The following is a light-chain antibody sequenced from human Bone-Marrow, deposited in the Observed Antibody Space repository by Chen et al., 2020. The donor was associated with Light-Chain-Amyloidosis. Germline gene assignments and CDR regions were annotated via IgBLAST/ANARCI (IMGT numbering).Light chain of an antibody. V-gene: IGKV3-20*01. CDR3: QQYGTSPLT. CDR1: QTISSNY. J-gene: IGKJ4*01. Sequence: EIVLTQSPGTLSLSPGEGANLSCRASQTISSNYLTWYQQKFGQAPRLLIYGSSSRATGIPDRFTGSGSETDFTLTINRLEPQDFARYYCQQYGTSPLTFGGGTKVELK. CDR2: GSS.